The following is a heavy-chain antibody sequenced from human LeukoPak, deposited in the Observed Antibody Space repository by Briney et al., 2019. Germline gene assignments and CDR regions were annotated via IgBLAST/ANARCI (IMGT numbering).Heavy chain of an antibody. V-gene: IGHV3-11*04. CDR1: GFNIRDHY. Sequence: GGSLRLSCAASGFNIRDHYMGWIRQAPGKGLEWASYLSGALNIIYYADSVKGRFTISRDIANNSLSLQMTGLRADDTAIYFCVRPEDLGTLYYWGQGILVTVSS. J-gene: IGHJ4*02. CDR2: LSGALNII. D-gene: IGHD1-14*01. CDR3: VRPEDLGTLYY.